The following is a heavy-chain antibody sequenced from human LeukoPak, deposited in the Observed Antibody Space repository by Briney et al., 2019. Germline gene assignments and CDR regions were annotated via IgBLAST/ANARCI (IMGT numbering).Heavy chain of an antibody. CDR2: ITTSSTYM. V-gene: IGHV3-21*01. D-gene: IGHD1-14*01. CDR1: GFTFSAYN. CDR3: ARDRTTGDWFDP. J-gene: IGHJ5*02. Sequence: GGSLRLSCAASGFTFSAYNMNWVRRTPGKGLEWVSSITTSSTYMFYADSVRGRFTISRDNAENSLYLQMNSLRAEDTAVYYCARDRTTGDWFDPWGQGTLVTVSS.